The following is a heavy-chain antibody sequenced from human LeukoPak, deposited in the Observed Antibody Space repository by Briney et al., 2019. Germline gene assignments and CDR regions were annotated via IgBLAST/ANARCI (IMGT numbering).Heavy chain of an antibody. V-gene: IGHV4-61*01. CDR2: IYYTGST. J-gene: IGHJ5*02. Sequence: SETLSLTCTVSGGSISSSSYYWGWIRQPPGKGLEWIGYIYYTGSTNYNPSLKSRVTISIDTSNNQFSLKLSSVTAADTAVYYCAREVVVAATWFDPWGQGTLVTVSS. CDR1: GGSISSSSYY. CDR3: AREVVVAATWFDP. D-gene: IGHD2-15*01.